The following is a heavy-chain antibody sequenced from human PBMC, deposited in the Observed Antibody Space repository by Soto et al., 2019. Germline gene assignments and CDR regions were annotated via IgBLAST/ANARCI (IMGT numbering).Heavy chain of an antibody. D-gene: IGHD5-12*01. J-gene: IGHJ6*02. Sequence: QVQLVQSGDEVKKPGASVKVSCKASGYIFVNYGIAWVRQAPGQGLEWMGWISPYTGNTHSATKIQGRLTMTTDTSTSTAYMDRGSLTSDDTAVDDCGMVDKYVTPTPQDVWGQGTTVTVSS. CDR2: ISPYTGNT. CDR3: GMVDKYVTPTPQDV. V-gene: IGHV1-18*01. CDR1: GYIFVNYG.